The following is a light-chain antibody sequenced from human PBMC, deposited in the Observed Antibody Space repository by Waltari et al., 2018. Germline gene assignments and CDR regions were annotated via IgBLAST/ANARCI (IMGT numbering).Light chain of an antibody. CDR3: VQDIHWPFT. J-gene: IGKJ3*01. V-gene: IGKV2-30*01. Sequence: DVVMTQSPVSLHVTLGQPTSISCRASQSLVDSDGNTYLNWFQQRQGQSPRRLIYKVSNRDSGVPDRFSGSGLGTDFTLKISRVEAEDVGIYYCVQDIHWPFTFGPGTKVDIK. CDR2: KVS. CDR1: QSLVDSDGNTY.